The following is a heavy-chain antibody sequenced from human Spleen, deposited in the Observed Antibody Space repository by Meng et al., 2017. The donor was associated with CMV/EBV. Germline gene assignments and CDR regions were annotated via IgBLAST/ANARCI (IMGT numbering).Heavy chain of an antibody. Sequence: ASAFTFTSDCMHCVRQAPGKGLVWVSRINSDGGSTSYADSVNGRFTISRDNAKNTLYLQMNSLRAEDTAVYYCAGEGEITGGAIDYWGQGTLVTVSS. J-gene: IGHJ4*02. D-gene: IGHD7-27*01. CDR1: AFTFTSDC. CDR2: INSDGGST. V-gene: IGHV3-74*01. CDR3: AGEGEITGGAIDY.